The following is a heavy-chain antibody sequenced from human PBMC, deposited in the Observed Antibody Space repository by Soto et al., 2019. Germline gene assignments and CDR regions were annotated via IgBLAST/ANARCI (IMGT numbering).Heavy chain of an antibody. J-gene: IGHJ6*02. CDR1: GGTFSSYA. CDR2: IIPIFGTA. D-gene: IGHD3-10*01. CDR3: ASTDGSGSSDYYYGMDV. V-gene: IGHV1-69*01. Sequence: CKSSGGTFSSYAISWVRQAPGQGLEWMGGIIPIFGTANYAQKFQGRVTITADESTSTAYMELSSLRSEDTAVYYCASTDGSGSSDYYYGMDVWGQGTTVTVSS.